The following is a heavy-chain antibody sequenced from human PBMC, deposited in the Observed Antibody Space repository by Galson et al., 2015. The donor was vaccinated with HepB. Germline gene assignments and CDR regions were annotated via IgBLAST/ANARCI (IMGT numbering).Heavy chain of an antibody. V-gene: IGHV1-69*04. CDR3: ARDQWFGEGTFDI. CDR1: GGTFSSYT. CDR2: IIPILGIA. Sequence: SVKVSCKASGGTFSSYTISWVRQAPGQGLEWMGRIIPILGIANYAQKFQGRVTITADKSTSTAYMELSSLRSEDTAVYYCARDQWFGEGTFDIWGQGTMVTVSS. D-gene: IGHD3-10*01. J-gene: IGHJ3*02.